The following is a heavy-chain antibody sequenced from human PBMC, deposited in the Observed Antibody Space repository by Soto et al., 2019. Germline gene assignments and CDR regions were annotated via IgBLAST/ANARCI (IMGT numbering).Heavy chain of an antibody. CDR1: GSIFGGYG. CDR3: TRETQSSGWYEIIFDY. V-gene: IGHV3-33*01. D-gene: IGHD6-19*01. J-gene: IGHJ4*02. CDR2: IWYDGSNK. Sequence: GGSLRLSCAASGSIFGGYGMHWVRQAPGKGLEWVAVIWYDGSNKYYADSVKGRFTISRDNSKNTLYLQMNSLRAEDTAVYYCTRETQSSGWYEIIFDYWGQGTLVTVSS.